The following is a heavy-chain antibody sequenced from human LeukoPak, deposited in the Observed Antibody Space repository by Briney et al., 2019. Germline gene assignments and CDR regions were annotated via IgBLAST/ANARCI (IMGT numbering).Heavy chain of an antibody. CDR2: INPNSGGT. D-gene: IGHD5-12*01. CDR1: GYTFTGYY. CDR3: ARDGGDGGYVLGY. J-gene: IGHJ4*02. Sequence: GASVKVSCKASGYTFTGYYMHWVRQAPGQGLEWMGWINPNSGGTNYAQKFQGRVTMTRDTSISTAYMELSRLRSDDTAVYYCARDGGDGGYVLGYWGQGTLVTVSS. V-gene: IGHV1-2*02.